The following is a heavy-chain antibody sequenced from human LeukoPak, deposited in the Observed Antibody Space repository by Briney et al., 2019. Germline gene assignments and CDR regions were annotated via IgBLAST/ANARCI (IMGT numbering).Heavy chain of an antibody. Sequence: PSETLSPTCTVSGGSISSYYWSWIRQPPGKGLEWIGYIYTSGSTNYNPSLKSRVTISVDTFKNQFSLKLSSVTAADTAVYYCASYSSSWYGVYWGQGTLVTVSS. J-gene: IGHJ4*02. CDR2: IYTSGST. D-gene: IGHD6-13*01. CDR1: GGSISSYY. CDR3: ASYSSSWYGVY. V-gene: IGHV4-4*09.